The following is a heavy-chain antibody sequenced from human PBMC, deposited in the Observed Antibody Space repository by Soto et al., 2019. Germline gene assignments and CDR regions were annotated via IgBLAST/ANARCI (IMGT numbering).Heavy chain of an antibody. D-gene: IGHD3-10*02. V-gene: IGHV4-31*03. CDR2: IYYSGST. J-gene: IGHJ3*02. CDR1: GGSISSGGYY. CDR3: ARRLFGSQSLDI. Sequence: SETLSLTCTVSGGSISSGGYYWSWIRQHPGKGLEWIGYIYYSGSTYYNPSLKSRVTISVDTSKNQFSLKLSSVTAADTAVYYCARRLFGSQSLDIWGQGTMVTVSS.